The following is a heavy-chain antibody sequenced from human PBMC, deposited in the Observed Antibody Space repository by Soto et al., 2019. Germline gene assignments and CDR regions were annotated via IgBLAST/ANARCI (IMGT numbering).Heavy chain of an antibody. CDR2: IKQDGSEK. Sequence: GGSLRLSCAASGFTFSSYWMSWVRQAPGKGLEWVANIKQDGSEKYYVDSVKGRFTISRDNAKNSLYLQMNSLRAEDTAVYYCARRLLSAAGTKNYYYYYGMDVWGQGTTVTVSS. CDR3: ARRLLSAAGTKNYYYYYGMDV. J-gene: IGHJ6*02. CDR1: GFTFSSYW. D-gene: IGHD6-13*01. V-gene: IGHV3-7*05.